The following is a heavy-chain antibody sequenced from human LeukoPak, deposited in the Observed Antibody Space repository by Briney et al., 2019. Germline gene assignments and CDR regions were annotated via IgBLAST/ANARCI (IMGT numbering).Heavy chain of an antibody. CDR2: IKEDGSDK. D-gene: IGHD4-17*01. V-gene: IGHV3-7*02. CDR3: TKYGDDDTPGLN. Sequence: GSLRLSCAASGFSFSSYWMTWVRQAPGKGLEWVANIKEDGSDKYYVDSVKGRFTISRDNAKNSLYLQMNSLRAEDTAVYYCTKYGDDDTPGLNWGQGTLVTVSS. CDR1: GFSFSSYW. J-gene: IGHJ4*02.